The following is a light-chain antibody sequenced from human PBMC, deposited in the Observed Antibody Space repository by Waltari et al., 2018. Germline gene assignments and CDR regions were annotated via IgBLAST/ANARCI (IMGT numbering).Light chain of an antibody. V-gene: IGKV1-39*01. J-gene: IGKJ4*01. CDR3: QQSYSTPLT. Sequence: DIQMTQSPSSLSASVGDRVTITCRASQSISSYLNWYQQKPGKAPKLLIYAASSLQSGGPSRFSGSVSGTDVTLTISSLQPEDFATCCCQQSYSTPLTFGGGTKVEIK. CDR1: QSISSY. CDR2: AAS.